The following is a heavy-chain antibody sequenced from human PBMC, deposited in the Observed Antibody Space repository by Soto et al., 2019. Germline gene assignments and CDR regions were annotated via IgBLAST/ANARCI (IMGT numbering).Heavy chain of an antibody. CDR2: IYPGDSDT. D-gene: IGHD2-2*01. V-gene: IGHV5-51*01. CDR3: ARYGAPAAMYNWFDP. J-gene: IGHJ5*02. CDR1: GYSFTSYW. Sequence: PGESLKISCKGSGYSFTSYWIGWVRQMPGKGLEWMGIIYPGDSDTRYSPSFQGQVTISADKSISTAYLQWSSLKASDTAMYYCARYGAPAAMYNWFDPWDTRTLVSVSS.